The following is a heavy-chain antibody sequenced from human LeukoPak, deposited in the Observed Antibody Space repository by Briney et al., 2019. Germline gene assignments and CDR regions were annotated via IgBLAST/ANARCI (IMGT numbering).Heavy chain of an antibody. CDR1: GYTFTGYY. Sequence: ASVKVSCKASGYTFTGYYMHWVRQAPGQGLEWMGRINTNSGGTNYAQKFQGRVTMTRDTSISTAYMELSRLRSDDTAVYHCARDLDYYGSGSYGDWGQGTLVTVSS. V-gene: IGHV1-2*06. CDR2: INTNSGGT. CDR3: ARDLDYYGSGSYGD. J-gene: IGHJ4*02. D-gene: IGHD3-10*01.